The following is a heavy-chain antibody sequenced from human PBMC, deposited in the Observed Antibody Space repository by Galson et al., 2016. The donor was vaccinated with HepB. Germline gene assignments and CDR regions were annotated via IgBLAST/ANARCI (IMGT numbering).Heavy chain of an antibody. CDR3: ARCLTGRGGPEGLLDP. V-gene: IGHV4-34*01. CDR1: GGSFSGYY. D-gene: IGHD3-9*01. CDR2: INHSGST. J-gene: IGHJ5*02. Sequence: ETLSLTCAVYGGSFSGYYWSWIRQPPGKELEWIAEINHSGSTNYNPSLKSRVTMSVDTAKNQVSLKLSSVTAADTAVYYCARCLTGRGGPEGLLDPWGQGILVTVSS.